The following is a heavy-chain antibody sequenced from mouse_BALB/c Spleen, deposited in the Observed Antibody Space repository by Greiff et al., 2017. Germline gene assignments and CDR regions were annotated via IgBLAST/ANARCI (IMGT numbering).Heavy chain of an antibody. V-gene: IGHV5-6*01. J-gene: IGHJ3*01. CDR1: GFTFSSYG. Sequence: EVKLVESGGDLVKPGGSLKLSCAASGFTFSSYGMSWVRQTPDKRLEWVATISSGGSYTYYPDSVKGRFTISRDNAKNTLYLQMSSLKSEDTAMYYCASHPFAYWGQGTLVTVSA. CDR3: ASHPFAY. CDR2: ISSGGSYT.